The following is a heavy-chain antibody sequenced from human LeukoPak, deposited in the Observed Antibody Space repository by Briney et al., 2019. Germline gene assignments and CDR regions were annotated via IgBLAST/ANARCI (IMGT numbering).Heavy chain of an antibody. CDR3: ARATYGAQLLFES. J-gene: IGHJ4*02. D-gene: IGHD6-6*01. V-gene: IGHV3-7*01. CDR2: IQEDGNAK. CDR1: GFTFSAHW. Sequence: GGSLRLSCAASGFTFSAHWMSWVRQAPGKGLKWVANIQEDGNAKNYVASVEGRFTISRDNAKNSPYLQMNSLRAEDTAMYYCARATYGAQLLFESWGQGTLVTVSS.